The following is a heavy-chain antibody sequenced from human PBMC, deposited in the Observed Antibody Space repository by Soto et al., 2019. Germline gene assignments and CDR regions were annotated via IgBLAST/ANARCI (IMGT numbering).Heavy chain of an antibody. CDR2: IRRNAYGGTT. Sequence: PGGSLRLSCTTSGFTVGYYGLSWVRQAPGKGLEWVGFIRRNAYGGTTDYAASVKGRFTISRDDSKSIAYLQMNSLRTEDTALYYCTRASSLDFDFWGQGTLVTVSS. J-gene: IGHJ4*02. CDR1: GFTVGYYG. V-gene: IGHV3-49*04. CDR3: TRASSLDFDF. D-gene: IGHD3-16*01.